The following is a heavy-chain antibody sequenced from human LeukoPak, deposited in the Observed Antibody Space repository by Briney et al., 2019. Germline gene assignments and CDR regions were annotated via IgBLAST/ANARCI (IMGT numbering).Heavy chain of an antibody. CDR1: GGSISSGAYY. CDR3: ARGHSPVTTKVSYFQH. CDR2: THYSGST. J-gene: IGHJ1*01. Sequence: SETLSLTCTVSGGSISSGAYYWTWIRQHPGKGLEWIGYTHYSGSTYYNPSLKSRVTISVDTSKNQFSLKLSSMTAADTAVYYCARGHSPVTTKVSYFQHWGQGTLVTVSS. V-gene: IGHV4-31*03. D-gene: IGHD4-17*01.